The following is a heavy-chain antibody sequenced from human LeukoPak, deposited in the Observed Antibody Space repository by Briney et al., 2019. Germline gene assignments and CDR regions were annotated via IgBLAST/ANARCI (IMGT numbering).Heavy chain of an antibody. CDR3: TTESYDR. J-gene: IGHJ4*02. D-gene: IGHD3-22*01. V-gene: IGHV3-15*01. CDR1: GFTVSGNY. CDR2: ILSKSEGGTA. Sequence: GGSLRLSCAASGFTVSGNYMSWVRQAPGKGLEWVGRILSKSEGGTADYSSPVKGRFTISRDDSKNTLYLQMDSLKTEDTAIYYCTTESYDRWGQGTLVTVSS.